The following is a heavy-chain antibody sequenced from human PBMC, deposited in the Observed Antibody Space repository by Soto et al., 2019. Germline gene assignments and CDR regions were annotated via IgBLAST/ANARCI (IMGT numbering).Heavy chain of an antibody. J-gene: IGHJ4*02. CDR3: VRGLLACFDF. D-gene: IGHD3-3*02. Sequence: AGSLRLSCAASGFTLSNHAMSWVRQAPAKGLEWVSAVSGGGGSSFYADSVKGRDTISRDNSKNTVSVQMSGLRVEDTALYYCVRGLLACFDFWGQGTPVTVSS. CDR2: VSGGGGSS. CDR1: GFTLSNHA. V-gene: IGHV3-23*01.